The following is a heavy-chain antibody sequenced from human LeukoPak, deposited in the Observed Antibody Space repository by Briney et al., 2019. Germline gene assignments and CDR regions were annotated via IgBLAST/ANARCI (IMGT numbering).Heavy chain of an antibody. CDR3: ARRRYSGSSQHFDY. CDR1: GFTFSNAW. V-gene: IGHV3-21*01. D-gene: IGHD1-26*01. J-gene: IGHJ4*02. CDR2: ITSSSTSM. Sequence: GGSLRLSCAAYGFTFSNAWMNWVRQAPGKGLEWVSSITSSSTSMYYADSVKGRFTISRDNAKNSLYLQMNSLRAEDTAVYYCARRRYSGSSQHFDYWGQGTLVTVSS.